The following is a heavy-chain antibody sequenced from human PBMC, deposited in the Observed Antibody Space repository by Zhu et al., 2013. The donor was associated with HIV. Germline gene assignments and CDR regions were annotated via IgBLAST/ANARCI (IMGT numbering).Heavy chain of an antibody. J-gene: IGHJ6*02. D-gene: IGHD1-7*01. CDR2: INPNSGGT. V-gene: IGHV1-2*02. CDR3: AGNYGHYYGMDV. Sequence: QVQLMQSGAEVKKPGASVKVSCKASGYTISDYYMHWVRQAPGQGLEWMGWINPNSGGTNYAQKFQGRVTMTRGTSISTAYMELSRLRSDDTAVYYCAGNYGHYYGMDVWGQGTTVTVSS. CDR1: GYTISDYY.